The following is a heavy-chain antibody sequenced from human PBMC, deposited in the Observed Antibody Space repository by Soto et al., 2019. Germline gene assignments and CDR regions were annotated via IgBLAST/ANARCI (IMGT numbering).Heavy chain of an antibody. J-gene: IGHJ6*02. CDR1: GGSISSSNW. Sequence: QVQLQESGPGLVKPSGTLSLTCAVSGGSISSSNWWSWVRQPPGKGLEWIGEIYHSGSTNYNPSLKSRVTISVDKSKNQFSLKLSSATAADTAVYYCARGVVVPASTYYYYYGMDVWGQGTTVTVSS. CDR2: IYHSGST. D-gene: IGHD2-2*01. CDR3: ARGVVVPASTYYYYYGMDV. V-gene: IGHV4-4*02.